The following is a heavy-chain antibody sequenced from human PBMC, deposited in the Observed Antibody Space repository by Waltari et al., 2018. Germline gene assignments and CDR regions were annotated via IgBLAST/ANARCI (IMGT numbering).Heavy chain of an antibody. CDR3: ARLQWLVAYFDY. J-gene: IGHJ4*02. CDR1: GGSISSGSYY. Sequence: QVQLQESGPGLVKTSQTLSLTCTVSGGSISSGSYYWSWIRQPAGKGLEWIGYIYTSGSTNYNPSLQSRVTISVDTSKNQFSLKLSSVTAADTAVYYCARLQWLVAYFDYWGQGTLVTVSS. CDR2: IYTSGST. V-gene: IGHV4-61*09. D-gene: IGHD6-19*01.